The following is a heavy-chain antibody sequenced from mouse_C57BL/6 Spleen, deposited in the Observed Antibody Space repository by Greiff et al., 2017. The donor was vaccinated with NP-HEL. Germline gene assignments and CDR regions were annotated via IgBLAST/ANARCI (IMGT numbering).Heavy chain of an antibody. D-gene: IGHD1-1*01. J-gene: IGHJ4*01. CDR3: ARHENYGSSPLYAMDY. CDR2: FYPGSGSI. CDR1: GYTFTEYT. V-gene: IGHV1-62-2*01. Sequence: LVKPGASVKLSCKASGYTFTEYTIHWVKQRSGQGLEWIGWFYPGSGSIKYNEKFKDKVTLTADKSSSTVYMELSRLTSEDSAVYFCARHENYGSSPLYAMDYWGQGTSVTVSS.